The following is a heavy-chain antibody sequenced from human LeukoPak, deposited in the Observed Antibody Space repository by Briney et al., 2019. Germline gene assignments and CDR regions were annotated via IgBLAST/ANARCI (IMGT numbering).Heavy chain of an antibody. CDR1: GFTFTTYG. D-gene: IGHD2-2*01. CDR3: AKGSFHCTSSTCPQYCYYMDV. CDR2: IRYDGTDK. V-gene: IGHV3-30*02. J-gene: IGHJ6*03. Sequence: GGSLRLSCAASGFTFTTYGMHWVRQAPGKGLEWVAFIRYDGTDKYYADSVKGRFTISRDNSQNTLFLQMNSLRTEDTALYYCAKGSFHCTSSTCPQYCYYMDVWGKGATVTVSS.